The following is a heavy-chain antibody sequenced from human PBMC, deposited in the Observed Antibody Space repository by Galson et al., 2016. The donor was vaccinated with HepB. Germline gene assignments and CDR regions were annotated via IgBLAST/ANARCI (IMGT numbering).Heavy chain of an antibody. Sequence: ETLSLTCTVSGGSIISRRHYWGWIRQPPGKGLAWIGSIYYSGYTYYNPSLKSRVIVSLATSKHHFSLILTSVTAEDTAVYYCASPRPGYCSKTSFLGYWGQGTLVTVSS. J-gene: IGHJ4*02. CDR1: GGSIISRRHY. V-gene: IGHV4-39*02. D-gene: IGHD2-2*01. CDR3: ASPRPGYCSKTSFLGY. CDR2: IYYSGYT.